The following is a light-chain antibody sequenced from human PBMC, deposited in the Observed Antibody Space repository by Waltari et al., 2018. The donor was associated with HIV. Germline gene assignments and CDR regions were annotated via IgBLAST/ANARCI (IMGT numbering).Light chain of an antibody. Sequence: IVLAQSPATLSLSPGESATLSCRASQNIGANKLAWYQQKPGQAPRLVIFGAFSRATAIPDRFSGSGSGTDFTLTISRLEPEDVAVYYCQQYDSPPRTFGQGTKVEIK. J-gene: IGKJ1*01. CDR3: QQYDSPPRT. CDR1: QNIGANK. CDR2: GAF. V-gene: IGKV3-20*01.